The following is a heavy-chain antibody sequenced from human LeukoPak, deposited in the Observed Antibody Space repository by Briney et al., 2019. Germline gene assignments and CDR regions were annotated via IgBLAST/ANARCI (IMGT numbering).Heavy chain of an antibody. CDR1: GYTFTSYG. D-gene: IGHD3-22*01. V-gene: IGHV1-18*01. J-gene: IGHJ3*02. CDR2: ISVYNGNT. Sequence: ASVKVSCKASGYTFTSYGISWVRQAPGQGLEWMGWISVYNGNTNYAQKLQGRVTMTTDTSTSTAYMELRSLRSDDTAVYYCARGTYYYDSSGYFTAFDIWGQGTMVTVSS. CDR3: ARGTYYYDSSGYFTAFDI.